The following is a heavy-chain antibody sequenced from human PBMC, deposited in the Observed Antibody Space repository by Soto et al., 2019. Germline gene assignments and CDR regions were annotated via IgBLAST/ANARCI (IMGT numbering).Heavy chain of an antibody. V-gene: IGHV3-30*18. J-gene: IGHJ4*02. CDR2: ISYDGSNK. CDR1: GLTFSSYG. CDR3: AKDQGQY. Sequence: QVQLVESGGGVVQPGRSLRLSCAASGLTFSSYGMHWVRQAPGKGLEWVAVISYDGSNKYYADSVKGRFTISRDNSKNTLYLQMNSLRAEDTAVYYCAKDQGQYWGQGTLVTVSS.